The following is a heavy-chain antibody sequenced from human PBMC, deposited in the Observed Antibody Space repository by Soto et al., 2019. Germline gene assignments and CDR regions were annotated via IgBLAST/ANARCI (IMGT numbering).Heavy chain of an antibody. CDR3: ARGFVVACKKPHDRGGMDV. CDR1: GGSFSGYY. J-gene: IGHJ6*02. D-gene: IGHD2-15*01. V-gene: IGHV4-34*01. Sequence: SETLSLTCAVYGGSFSGYYWSWIRQPPGKGLEWIGEINHSGSTNYNPSLKSRVTISVDTSKNQFSLKLSSVTAADTAVYYCARGFVVACKKPHDRGGMDVWGPGTTLTVFS. CDR2: INHSGST.